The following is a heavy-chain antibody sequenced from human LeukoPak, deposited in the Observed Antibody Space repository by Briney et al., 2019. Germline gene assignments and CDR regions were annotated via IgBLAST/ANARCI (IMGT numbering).Heavy chain of an antibody. CDR3: AKAPGLTPHSWFDP. D-gene: IGHD2-15*01. CDR2: ISGGGGST. Sequence: PGGSLRLSCAASGFTFNTYAMSWVRQAPGKGLECVSVISGGGGSTYYADSVKGRFTISRDNSKNTLYLQMNSLRAEDTAAYYCAKAPGLTPHSWFDPWGQGTLVTVSS. CDR1: GFTFNTYA. V-gene: IGHV3-23*01. J-gene: IGHJ5*02.